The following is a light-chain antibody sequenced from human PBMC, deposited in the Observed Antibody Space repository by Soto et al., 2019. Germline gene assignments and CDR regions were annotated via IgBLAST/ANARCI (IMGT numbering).Light chain of an antibody. J-gene: IGLJ2*01. Sequence: QSVLTQPPSASGTPGQWVTISCSGGSSNVGSNTVNWYQQLPGTAPRLLINTDNQRPSWVPDRFSGAKSGASASLAISGLHYEDEDFYYWAAWDDSLSGPVFGGGTKLTVL. CDR2: TDN. CDR1: SSNVGSNT. CDR3: AAWDDSLSGPV. V-gene: IGLV1-44*01.